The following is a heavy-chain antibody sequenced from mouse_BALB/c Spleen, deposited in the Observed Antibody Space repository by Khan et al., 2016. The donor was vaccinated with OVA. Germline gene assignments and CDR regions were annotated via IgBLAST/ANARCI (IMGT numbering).Heavy chain of an antibody. CDR2: ISYSGST. D-gene: IGHD2-14*01. Sequence: VQLKESGPGLVKPSQSLSLTCTVTGYSITSDYAWNWIRQFPGNKLEWMGYISYSGSTSYNPSLKSRISITRDTSKNQFFLQLNSVTTEDTATYYCARGRYRYPFAYWGQVTLVTVSA. V-gene: IGHV3-2*02. J-gene: IGHJ3*01. CDR1: GYSITSDYA. CDR3: ARGRYRYPFAY.